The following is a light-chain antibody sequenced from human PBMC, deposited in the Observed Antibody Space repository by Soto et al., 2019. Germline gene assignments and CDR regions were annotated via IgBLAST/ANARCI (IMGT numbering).Light chain of an antibody. Sequence: EIVMTQSPATLSVSPGESATLSCRASQSVSSNLSWYQQKPGQAHRLLIYCASNRATGIPDRGSGSGSGTDFTLTRSRLEPEEFAVYYCKKYGGSPITVGQGTRLEIK. J-gene: IGKJ5*01. CDR2: CAS. CDR3: KKYGGSPIT. CDR1: QSVSSN. V-gene: IGKV3-20*01.